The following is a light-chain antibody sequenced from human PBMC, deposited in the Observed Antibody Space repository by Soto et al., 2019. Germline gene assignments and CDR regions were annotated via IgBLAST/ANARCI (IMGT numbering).Light chain of an antibody. J-gene: IGKJ2*01. Sequence: ENLLTQSPDTLSLSAGERATLFCRASEIINSGYLAWYQQKPGRAPRLLIYGASKRATGIPDRFSGSESGTDFTLTINSLEPEDSAVYYCQQRSNWPPMYTFGQGTKLEIK. CDR1: EIINSGY. CDR3: QQRSNWPPMYT. V-gene: IGKV3D-20*02. CDR2: GAS.